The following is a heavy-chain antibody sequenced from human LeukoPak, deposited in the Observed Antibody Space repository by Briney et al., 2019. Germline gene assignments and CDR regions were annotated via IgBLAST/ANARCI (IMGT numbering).Heavy chain of an antibody. CDR3: ARQGKFCTTTSCSIRDGFDI. CDR2: ITYSGYT. J-gene: IGHJ3*02. Sequence: SETLSLTCTVSGGSIRGIRGYYWNWIRQSPGRGLEWVGFITYSGYTDHNPALKSRVNISIDTSKNKFSLNLSSATVADTAVYFCARQGKFCTTTSCSIRDGFDIWGQGTTVIVSS. D-gene: IGHD2-2*01. CDR1: GGSIRGIRGYY. V-gene: IGHV4-61*08.